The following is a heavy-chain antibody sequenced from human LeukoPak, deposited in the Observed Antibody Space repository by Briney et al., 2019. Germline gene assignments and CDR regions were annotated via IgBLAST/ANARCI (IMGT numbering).Heavy chain of an antibody. Sequence: ASVKVSCKVSGYTLTELSMHWVRQAPGKGLEWMGGFDPEDGETIYARKFQSRVTMTEDTSTDTAYMELSSLRSEDTAVYYCATRPGTGWAGVFDYWGQGALVTVSS. J-gene: IGHJ4*02. CDR1: GYTLTELS. CDR2: FDPEDGET. CDR3: ATRPGTGWAGVFDY. D-gene: IGHD6-19*01. V-gene: IGHV1-24*01.